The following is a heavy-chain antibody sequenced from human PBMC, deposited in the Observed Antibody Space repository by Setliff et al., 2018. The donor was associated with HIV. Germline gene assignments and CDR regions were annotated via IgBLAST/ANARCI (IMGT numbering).Heavy chain of an antibody. CDR1: GGSIRSSSYY. CDR3: ARDSGYSGYVDY. J-gene: IGHJ4*02. D-gene: IGHD5-12*01. CDR2: IYYTGST. Sequence: SETLSLTCIVSGGSIRSSSYYWGWIRQPPGKRLEWIGTIYYTGSTNYNPSLKSRVTISVDSSKNQLSLEVNSVTAADTAVYYCARDSGYSGYVDYWGQGTLVTVSS. V-gene: IGHV4-39*02.